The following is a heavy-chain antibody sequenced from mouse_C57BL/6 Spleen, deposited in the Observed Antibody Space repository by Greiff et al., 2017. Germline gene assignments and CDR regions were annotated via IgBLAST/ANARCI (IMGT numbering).Heavy chain of an antibody. CDR2: ISDGGSYT. V-gene: IGHV5-4*01. Sequence: EVQLVESGGGLVKPGGSLKLSCAASGFTFSSYAMSWVRQTPEKRLEWVATISDGGSYTYYPDNVKGRFTISRDNAKNNLYLQMSHLKSEDTAMYYCARERDYGSSPYFDYWGQGTTLTVSS. CDR3: ARERDYGSSPYFDY. CDR1: GFTFSSYA. D-gene: IGHD1-1*01. J-gene: IGHJ2*01.